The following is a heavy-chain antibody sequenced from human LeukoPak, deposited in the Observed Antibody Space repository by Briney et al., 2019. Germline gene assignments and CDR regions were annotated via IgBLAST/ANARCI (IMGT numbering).Heavy chain of an antibody. J-gene: IGHJ4*02. CDR2: MSASGSHT. CDR1: GFTFNSYA. Sequence: GGSLRLSCVSSGFTFNSYAINWVRQAPGKGLEWVSGMSASGSHTHSADFVKGRFTISRDNFKNTLYLQMNGLRVEDTAVYYCAKVRSGNNYYFDYWGQGTLVTVSS. V-gene: IGHV3-23*01. CDR3: AKVRSGNNYYFDY. D-gene: IGHD1/OR15-1a*01.